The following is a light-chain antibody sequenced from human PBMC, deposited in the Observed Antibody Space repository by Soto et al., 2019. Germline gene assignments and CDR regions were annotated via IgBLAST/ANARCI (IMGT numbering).Light chain of an antibody. CDR3: QQYGSSPWT. V-gene: IGKV3-20*01. CDR1: QSVSDTY. Sequence: EIVLTQSPGTLSLSPGDRATLSCRASQSVSDTYIAWYQQKPGQAPGLLIYGASSRATGMPDRFSGSGSGTDFTLTISRLEPEDFAVYYCQQYGSSPWTFGQGTKVEIK. J-gene: IGKJ1*01. CDR2: GAS.